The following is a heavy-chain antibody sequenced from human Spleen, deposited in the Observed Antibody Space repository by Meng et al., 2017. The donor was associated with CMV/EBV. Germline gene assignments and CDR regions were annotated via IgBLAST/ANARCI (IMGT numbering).Heavy chain of an antibody. V-gene: IGHV4-61*02. CDR2: IYTSGST. CDR3: ARVGSGSSKNDY. J-gene: IGHJ4*02. D-gene: IGHD1-26*01. CDR1: GGSISSGSYY. Sequence: QVQLQGSGPGLVKPSQTLSLTCTVSGGSISSGSYYWSWIRQPAGKGLEWIGRIYTSGSTNYNPSLKSRVTISVDTSKNQFSLKLSSVTAADTAVYYCARVGSGSSKNDYWGQGTLVTVSS.